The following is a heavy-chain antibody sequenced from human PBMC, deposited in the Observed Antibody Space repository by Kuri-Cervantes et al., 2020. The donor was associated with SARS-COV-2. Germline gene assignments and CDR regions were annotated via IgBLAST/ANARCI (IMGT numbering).Heavy chain of an antibody. D-gene: IGHD3-9*01. CDR1: GFTFSDYY. V-gene: IGHV3-11*04. J-gene: IGHJ6*03. Sequence: GGSLRLSCAASGFTFSDYYMSWIRQAPGKGLEWVSYISSSGSTMYYADSVKGRFTISRDNAKNSLYLQMNSLRAEDTAVYYCARAIKDGYYDILTGYPYYYYYYMDVWGKGTTVTVS. CDR2: ISSSGSTM. CDR3: ARAIKDGYYDILTGYPYYYYYYMDV.